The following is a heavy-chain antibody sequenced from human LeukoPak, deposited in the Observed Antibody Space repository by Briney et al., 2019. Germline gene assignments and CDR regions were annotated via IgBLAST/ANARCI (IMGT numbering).Heavy chain of an antibody. CDR1: GVSISTYY. Sequence: SETLSLTCTVSGVSISTYYWGWIRQPPGKGLEWIGYIYYSGGTNYNPSLKSRVTISVDTSNNQFSLKLSSVTAADTAVYYCAVVAMAGTIDYWGQGTLVTVSS. CDR3: AVVAMAGTIDY. D-gene: IGHD6-19*01. J-gene: IGHJ4*02. CDR2: IYYSGGT. V-gene: IGHV4-59*01.